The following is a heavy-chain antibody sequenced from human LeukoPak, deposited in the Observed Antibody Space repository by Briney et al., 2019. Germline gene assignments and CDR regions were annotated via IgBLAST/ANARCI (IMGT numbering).Heavy chain of an antibody. Sequence: SETLSLTCAVYGGSFSGYYWSWIRQPPGKGLEWIGEINHSGSTNYNPSLKSRVTISVDTSKNQFSLKLSSVTAADTAVYYCARGDGYNKKYYFDYWGQGTLVTVSS. CDR1: GGSFSGYY. J-gene: IGHJ4*02. V-gene: IGHV4-34*01. CDR3: ARGDGYNKKYYFDY. CDR2: INHSGST. D-gene: IGHD5-24*01.